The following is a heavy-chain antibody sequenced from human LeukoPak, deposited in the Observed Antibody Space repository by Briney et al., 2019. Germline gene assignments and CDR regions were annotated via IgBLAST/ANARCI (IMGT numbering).Heavy chain of an antibody. CDR2: INHSGST. J-gene: IGHJ4*02. CDR1: GGSFSGYY. CDR3: ARGPRSGAGTSRAFDY. D-gene: IGHD7-27*01. V-gene: IGHV4-34*01. Sequence: SEALSLTCAVYGGSFSGYYWSWIRQAPGKGLEWIGEINHSGSTNYNPSLKSRVTISVDTSKNQFSLKLSSVTAADTAVYYCARGPRSGAGTSRAFDYWGQGTLVTVSS.